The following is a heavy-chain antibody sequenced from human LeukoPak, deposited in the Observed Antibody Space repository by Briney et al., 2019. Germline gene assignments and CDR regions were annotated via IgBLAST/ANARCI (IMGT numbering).Heavy chain of an antibody. V-gene: IGHV3-13*01. CDR1: GLTFCIYD. J-gene: IGHJ6*02. CDR3: VRDPSGRGMDV. CDR2: IGIAGDT. D-gene: IGHD6-19*01. Sequence: GVSLTLSCTPSGLTFCIYDSQCARHATGKCLECVSLIGIAGDTHYAGSVKGRFTVSRENAKNSLYLQMNNLRAGDTAVYYCVRDPSGRGMDVWGQGTTVTVSS.